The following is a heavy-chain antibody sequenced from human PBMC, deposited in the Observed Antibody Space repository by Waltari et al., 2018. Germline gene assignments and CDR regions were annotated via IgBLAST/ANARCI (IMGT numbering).Heavy chain of an antibody. CDR1: GFTVSSNY. CDR2: IYSGGST. CDR3: ARGELPYYFDY. J-gene: IGHJ4*02. V-gene: IGHV3-53*01. Sequence: EVQLVESGGGLIQPGGSLNLSCSASGFTVSSNYLGWVRPAPGKGLEWVSVIYSGGSTYYADSVKGRFTIARDNSKNTLYLQMNSLRAEDTAVYYWARGELPYYFDYWGQGTLVTVSS. D-gene: IGHD1-7*01.